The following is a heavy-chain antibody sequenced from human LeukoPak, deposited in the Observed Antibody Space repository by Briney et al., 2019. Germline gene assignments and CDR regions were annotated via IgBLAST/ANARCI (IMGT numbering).Heavy chain of an antibody. Sequence: GGSLRLSCAASGFTFSSYSMNWVRQAPGKGLEWVSVTYSGGSTYYSNSVKGRFTISRDNSKNTLYLQMNSLRAEDTAVYYCARATYYYDSSGYAAYYYYYMDVGGKGTPVTIS. V-gene: IGHV3-53*01. J-gene: IGHJ6*03. CDR3: ARATYYYDSSGYAAYYYYYMDV. CDR2: TYSGGST. CDR1: GFTFSSYS. D-gene: IGHD3-22*01.